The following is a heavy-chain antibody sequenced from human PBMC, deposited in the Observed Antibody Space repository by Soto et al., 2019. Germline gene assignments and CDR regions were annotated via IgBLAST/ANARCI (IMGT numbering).Heavy chain of an antibody. D-gene: IGHD3-16*01. CDR3: AIVRGREYYYYYFGIDV. J-gene: IGHJ6*02. V-gene: IGHV4-34*01. CDR2: INHSGST. Sequence: SETLSLTCAVYGGSFSGYYWSWIRQPPGKGLEWIGEINHSGSTNYNPSLKSRVTISVDTSKNQFSLKLSSVTAADTAVYYCAIVRGREYYYYYFGIDVWGQRTTVTVS. CDR1: GGSFSGYY.